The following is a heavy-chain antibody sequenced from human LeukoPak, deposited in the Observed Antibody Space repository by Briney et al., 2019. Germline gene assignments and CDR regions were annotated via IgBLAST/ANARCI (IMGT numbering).Heavy chain of an antibody. CDR2: IYSGGST. V-gene: IGHV3-66*01. CDR1: GFTVSSNY. J-gene: IGHJ4*02. CDR3: AREGQQDCSGGSCYTSPFDY. D-gene: IGHD2-15*01. Sequence: GGSLRLSCAASGFTVSSNYMSWVRQAPGKGLEWVSVIYSGGSTYYADSVKGRFTISRDNSKNALYLQMNSLRAEDTAVYYCAREGQQDCSGGSCYTSPFDYWGQGTLVTVSS.